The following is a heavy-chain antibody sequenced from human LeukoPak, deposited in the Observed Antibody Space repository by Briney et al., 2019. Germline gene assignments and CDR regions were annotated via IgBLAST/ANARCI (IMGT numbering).Heavy chain of an antibody. CDR3: ARGREGRGRYSEKFAN. Sequence: PSETLSLTCAVYGGSFSGYYSSWIRQPPGKGLGWIGAIHYSGSTNYKPSLKSRVTISVDTCKNQYSQKLSSVTAEDMAVYHCARGREGRGRYSEKFANWGQGTLVTVSS. CDR1: GGSFSGYY. CDR2: IHYSGST. D-gene: IGHD3-16*01. J-gene: IGHJ4*02. V-gene: IGHV4-34*01.